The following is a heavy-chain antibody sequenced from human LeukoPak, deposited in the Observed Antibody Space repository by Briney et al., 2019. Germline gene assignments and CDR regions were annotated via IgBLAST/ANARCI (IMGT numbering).Heavy chain of an antibody. CDR2: IYSGGST. Sequence: GGSLRLSCAASGFTVSSTYMSWVRQAPGKGLEWVSVIYSGGSTYYADSVKGRFTISRDNSKNTLYLQMNSLRAEDTAVYFCARGGPIAVAGYYFDYWGQGTLVTVSS. CDR1: GFTVSSTY. D-gene: IGHD6-19*01. CDR3: ARGGPIAVAGYYFDY. J-gene: IGHJ4*02. V-gene: IGHV3-53*01.